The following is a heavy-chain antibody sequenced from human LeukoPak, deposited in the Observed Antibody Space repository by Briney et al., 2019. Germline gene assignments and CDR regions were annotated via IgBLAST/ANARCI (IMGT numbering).Heavy chain of an antibody. Sequence: GGSLRLSCVASGFTSSSYDMSWVRRAPGKGLEWVSAISGSGGSTYYADSVRGRFTISRDNSKNTLYLQMNSLRAEDTAVYYCAKHGGDYWGQGTQVTVSS. CDR3: AKHGGDY. J-gene: IGHJ4*02. D-gene: IGHD3-16*01. V-gene: IGHV3-23*01. CDR1: GFTSSSYD. CDR2: ISGSGGST.